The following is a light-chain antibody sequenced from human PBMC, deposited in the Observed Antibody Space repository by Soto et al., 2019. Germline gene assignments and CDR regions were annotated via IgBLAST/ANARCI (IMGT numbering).Light chain of an antibody. CDR3: SSRTTSNPYV. Sequence: HSALTQPASVSGSPGQSITISCTGTSSDIGAYNSVSWYQQHPGKAPKLMIYEVSNRPSGVSNRFSAPKSGNTASLTISGLQAEDEADYYCSSRTTSNPYVFGTGTKVTVL. J-gene: IGLJ1*01. V-gene: IGLV2-14*01. CDR2: EVS. CDR1: SSDIGAYNS.